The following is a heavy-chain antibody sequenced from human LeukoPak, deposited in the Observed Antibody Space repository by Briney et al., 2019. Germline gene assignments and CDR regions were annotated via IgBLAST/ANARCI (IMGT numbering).Heavy chain of an antibody. D-gene: IGHD5-24*01. J-gene: IGHJ4*02. Sequence: GGSLRLSCAASGFTFSSYGMHWVRQAPGKGLEWVAVMSYDGSNKYYADSVKGRFTISRDNSKNTLYLQMNSLRAEDTAVYYCAKDLGDGYNWFDYWGQGTLVTVSS. CDR3: AKDLGDGYNWFDY. V-gene: IGHV3-30*18. CDR2: MSYDGSNK. CDR1: GFTFSSYG.